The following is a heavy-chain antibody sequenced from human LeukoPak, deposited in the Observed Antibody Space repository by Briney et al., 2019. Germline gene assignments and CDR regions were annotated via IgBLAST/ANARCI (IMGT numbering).Heavy chain of an antibody. CDR1: GFTFSNYA. V-gene: IGHV3-30*14. D-gene: IGHD1-26*01. CDR3: ARDSGYSGSYYFDY. CDR2: ISYGGSNK. Sequence: GGSLRLSCAASGFTFSNYAMHWVRQAPGKGLEWVAVISYGGSNKYNADSVKGRFTISRDNSKNTLYLQMNSLRAEDTAVYYCARDSGYSGSYYFDYWGQGTLVTVSS. J-gene: IGHJ4*02.